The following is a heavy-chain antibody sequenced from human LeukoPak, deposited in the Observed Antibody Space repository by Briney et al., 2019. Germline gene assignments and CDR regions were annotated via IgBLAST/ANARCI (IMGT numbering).Heavy chain of an antibody. CDR1: GFTFSGYA. V-gene: IGHV3-23*01. D-gene: IGHD3-22*01. Sequence: QPGGSLRLSCEASGFTFSGYAMSWVRQAPGKWLEWVSAISGSGGSTYYADSVKGRFTISRDNSKNTLYLQMNSLRAEDTAVYYCAKDYYYDSSGYSQAFDYWGQGTLVTVSS. CDR2: ISGSGGST. J-gene: IGHJ4*02. CDR3: AKDYYYDSSGYSQAFDY.